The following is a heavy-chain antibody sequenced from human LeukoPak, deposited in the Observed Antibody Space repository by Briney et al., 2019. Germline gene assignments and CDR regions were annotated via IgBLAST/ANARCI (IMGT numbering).Heavy chain of an antibody. Sequence: GRSLRLSCAASGFTFSTYGLHWVRQAPGKGLEWVTVISYDGSNKYYADSVKGRFTISRDNSKNTLYLQMNGLRAEDTAVYYCAKAFQYGVHYYYMDVWGKGTTVTVSS. CDR1: GFTFSTYG. CDR3: AKAFQYGVHYYYMDV. CDR2: ISYDGSNK. J-gene: IGHJ6*03. D-gene: IGHD3-10*01. V-gene: IGHV3-30*18.